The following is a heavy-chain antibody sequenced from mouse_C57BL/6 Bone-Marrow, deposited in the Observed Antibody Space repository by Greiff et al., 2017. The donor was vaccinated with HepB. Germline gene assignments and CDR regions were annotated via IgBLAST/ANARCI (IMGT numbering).Heavy chain of an antibody. J-gene: IGHJ1*03. D-gene: IGHD1-1*01. Sequence: VKLMESGAELVRPGTSVKMSCKASGYTFTNYWIGWAKQRPGHGLEWIGDIYPGGGYTNYNEKFKGKATLTADKSSSTAYMQFSSLTSEDSAIYYCARTTTVVATYWYFDVWGTGTTVTVSS. V-gene: IGHV1-63*01. CDR2: IYPGGGYT. CDR1: GYTFTNYW. CDR3: ARTTTVVATYWYFDV.